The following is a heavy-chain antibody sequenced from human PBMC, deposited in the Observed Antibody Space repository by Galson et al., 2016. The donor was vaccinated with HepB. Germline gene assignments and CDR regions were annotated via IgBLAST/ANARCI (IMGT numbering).Heavy chain of an antibody. CDR2: ISYDGSNK. V-gene: IGHV3-30*18. CDR3: AKDRPPDYGGNYYYYYGMDV. CDR1: GFTFSSYG. D-gene: IGHD4-23*01. J-gene: IGHJ6*02. Sequence: SLRLSCAASGFTFSSYGMHWVRQAPGKGLEWVAVISYDGSNKYYADSVKGRFTISRDNSKNTLYLKMNSLRAEDTAVYYCAKDRPPDYGGNYYYYYGMDVWGQGTTVTVSS.